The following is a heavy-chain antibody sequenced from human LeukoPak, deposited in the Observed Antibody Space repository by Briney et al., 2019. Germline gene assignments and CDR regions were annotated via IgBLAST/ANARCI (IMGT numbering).Heavy chain of an antibody. CDR3: ARDGPIWGLL. CDR2: FYNSGRT. J-gene: IGHJ4*02. CDR1: GCSIIGYY. Sequence: KPSETLSLTFPASGCSIIGYYWSWVRQPAGKGLEWVWRFYNSGRTKYNPSRKSRVTMSIDTSKNEFYLKLPSVTAADTAVYYCARDGPIWGLLWGQGTLVTVSS. V-gene: IGHV4-4*07. D-gene: IGHD7-27*01.